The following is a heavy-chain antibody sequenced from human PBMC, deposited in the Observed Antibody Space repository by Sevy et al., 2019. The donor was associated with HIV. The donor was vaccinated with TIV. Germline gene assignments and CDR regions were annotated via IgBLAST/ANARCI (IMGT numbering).Heavy chain of an antibody. Sequence: ASVKVSCKVSGYTFNTYRIAWVRQAPGQGLESMGWISPHNGDTKYAQKVQGRVTMTTDTSTSTAYMELRSLTSDDTAVYDCARAYCSGGRCYSLAFWGQGTLVTVSS. CDR1: GYTFNTYR. CDR2: ISPHNGDT. CDR3: ARAYCSGGRCYSLAF. D-gene: IGHD2-15*01. V-gene: IGHV1-18*01. J-gene: IGHJ4*02.